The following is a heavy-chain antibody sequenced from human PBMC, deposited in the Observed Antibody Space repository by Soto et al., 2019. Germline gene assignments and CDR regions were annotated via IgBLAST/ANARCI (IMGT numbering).Heavy chain of an antibody. V-gene: IGHV4-59*02. CDR2: FYYSGST. CDR1: GGSVSSYC. J-gene: IGHJ4*01. CDR3: ASSYYCDSSGYYLFDY. Sequence: SETLSLTCAVSGGSVSSYCCSWIRQPLGKGLEWIGYFYYSGSTNYNPSLKSRVSISVDTSKNQFSLKLNSVTAADTAVYFCASSYYCDSSGYYLFDYWGQGTLVT. D-gene: IGHD3-22*01.